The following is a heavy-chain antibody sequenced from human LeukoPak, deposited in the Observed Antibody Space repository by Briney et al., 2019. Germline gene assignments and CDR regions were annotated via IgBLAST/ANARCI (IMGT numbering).Heavy chain of an antibody. CDR2: ISDSGRDT. Sequence: PGGSLRLSCAVSGLTFNTYAMNWVRQAPGKGLEWVSDISDSGRDTYYSDSVKGRFSISRDNSKSTVYLQMNSLRAEDTALYFCATGCVGSPSCFTTGYDHWGQGTLVTVSS. D-gene: IGHD1-26*01. CDR3: ATGCVGSPSCFTTGYDH. V-gene: IGHV3-23*01. CDR1: GLTFNTYA. J-gene: IGHJ4*02.